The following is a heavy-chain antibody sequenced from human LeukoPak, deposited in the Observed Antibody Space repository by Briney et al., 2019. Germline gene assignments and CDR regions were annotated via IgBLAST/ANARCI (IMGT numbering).Heavy chain of an antibody. Sequence: GGSLRLSCAASGFTFDDYGMSWARQVPGKGLEWVSGINWNGGSTGYADSVKGRFTISRDNAKNSLYLQMSSLRAEDTALYYCARDRRWRGSGSFSDAFDIWGQGTMVTVSS. CDR1: GFTFDDYG. CDR2: INWNGGST. CDR3: ARDRRWRGSGSFSDAFDI. V-gene: IGHV3-20*04. J-gene: IGHJ3*02. D-gene: IGHD3-10*01.